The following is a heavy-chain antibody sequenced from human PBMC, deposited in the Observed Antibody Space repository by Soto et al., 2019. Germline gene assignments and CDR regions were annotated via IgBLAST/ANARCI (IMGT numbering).Heavy chain of an antibody. CDR2: ISGSGGST. D-gene: IGHD2-15*01. CDR3: ATRLEDCSGGSCYESPLPFDP. V-gene: IGHV3-23*01. J-gene: IGHJ5*02. Sequence: GGSLRLSCAASGFTFSSYAMSWVRQAPGKGLEWVSAISGSGGSTYYADSVKGRFTISRDNSKNTLYLQMNSLRAEDTAVYYCATRLEDCSGGSCYESPLPFDPWGQGTLVTVSS. CDR1: GFTFSSYA.